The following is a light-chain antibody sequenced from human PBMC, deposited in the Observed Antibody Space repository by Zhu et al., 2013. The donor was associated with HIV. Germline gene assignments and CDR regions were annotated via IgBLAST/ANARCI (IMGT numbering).Light chain of an antibody. CDR1: QSVNTN. Sequence: EIVLTQSPGTLSLSPGERATLSCRASQSVNTNLAWYQQKPGQAPRLLIYGASTRATGIPDRFSGSGSGTDFTLTISRLEPEDFAVYYCQQFGSSPLTFGGGTNVELK. J-gene: IGKJ4*01. CDR2: GAS. CDR3: QQFGSSPLT. V-gene: IGKV3-20*01.